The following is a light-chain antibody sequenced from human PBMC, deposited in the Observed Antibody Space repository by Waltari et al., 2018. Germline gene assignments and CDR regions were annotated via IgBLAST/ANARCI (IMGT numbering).Light chain of an antibody. CDR2: DTS. Sequence: DIQMTQSPSPLSASVGDRVTITCRASQTISNSLNWYQHKPGKAPKLLISDTSTLQSGVPSRFSGRGSGTEFTLTISRLQPEDFGTYYCQQSYTLPYTFGQGTKLDI. CDR1: QTISNS. CDR3: QQSYTLPYT. V-gene: IGKV1-39*01. J-gene: IGKJ2*01.